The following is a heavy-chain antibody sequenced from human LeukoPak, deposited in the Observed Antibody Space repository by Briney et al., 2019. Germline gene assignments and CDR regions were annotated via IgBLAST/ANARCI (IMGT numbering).Heavy chain of an antibody. CDR1: GGSFNDYQ. Sequence: SETLSLTCAVYGGSFNDYQWSWIRQSPGKGLEWIGEINHSGSTNYNPSLKSRVTMSVDTSKNQFSLKLRSVTAADTAVYYCARPGQLGSLYYGMDVWGQGTTVTVS. J-gene: IGHJ6*02. CDR2: INHSGST. D-gene: IGHD7-27*01. CDR3: ARPGQLGSLYYGMDV. V-gene: IGHV4-34*01.